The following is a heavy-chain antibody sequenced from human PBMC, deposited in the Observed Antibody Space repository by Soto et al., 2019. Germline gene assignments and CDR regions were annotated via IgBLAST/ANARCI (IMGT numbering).Heavy chain of an antibody. Sequence: LRLSCAVSGITFSDYSINWVRRAPGKGLEWVSGISGGTGTTYYADSVKGRFTISRDNSKNTVYLQMNSLRAEDTALYYCATVLSAAFDIWGQGTMVTVSS. CDR3: ATVLSAAFDI. V-gene: IGHV3-23*01. CDR1: GITFSDYS. J-gene: IGHJ3*02. CDR2: ISGGTGTT.